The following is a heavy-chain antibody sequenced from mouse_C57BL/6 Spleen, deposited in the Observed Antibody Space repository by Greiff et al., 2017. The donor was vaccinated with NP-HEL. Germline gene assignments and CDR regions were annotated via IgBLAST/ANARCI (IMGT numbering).Heavy chain of an antibody. J-gene: IGHJ3*01. CDR3: ASEGDDYEGFAY. CDR2: ISYSGST. Sequence: EVQLQESGPGMVKPSQSLSLTCTVTGYSITSGYDWHWIRHFPGNKLEWMGYISYSGSTNYNPSLKSRISITHDTSKNHFFLKLNSVTTEDTATYYCASEGDDYEGFAYWGQGTLVTVSA. CDR1: GYSITSGYD. V-gene: IGHV3-1*01. D-gene: IGHD2-4*01.